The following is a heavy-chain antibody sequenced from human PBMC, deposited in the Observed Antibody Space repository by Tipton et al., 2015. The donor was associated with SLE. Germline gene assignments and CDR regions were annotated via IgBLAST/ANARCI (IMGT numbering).Heavy chain of an antibody. CDR3: ARGSGPPSYYYGMDV. CDR2: IIPIFGKA. V-gene: IGHV1-69*01. D-gene: IGHD3-10*01. CDR1: GYTFSSFG. J-gene: IGHJ6*02. Sequence: QVQLVQSGPEVKKPGASVKVSCKASGYTFSSFGISWVRQAPGQGLEWMGGIIPIFGKATYARKFQGTVTITADESTRTVYLELSSLQSEATAVYYCARGSGPPSYYYGMDVWGQGTTVTVSS.